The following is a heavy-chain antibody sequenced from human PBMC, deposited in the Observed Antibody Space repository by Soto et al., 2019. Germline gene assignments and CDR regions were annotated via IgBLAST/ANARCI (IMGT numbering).Heavy chain of an antibody. CDR3: ARDLSTGAADYYFDY. Sequence: GGSLRLSCAASGFTLSSYAIHWVRQAPGKGLEWVTVISKGGSNLYFADSVKGRFTISRDNSKNTLYLQMNGLRAEDTAVYYCARDLSTGAADYYFDYWSQGALVTVSS. J-gene: IGHJ4*02. CDR2: ISKGGSNL. CDR1: GFTLSSYA. D-gene: IGHD6-13*01. V-gene: IGHV3-30-3*01.